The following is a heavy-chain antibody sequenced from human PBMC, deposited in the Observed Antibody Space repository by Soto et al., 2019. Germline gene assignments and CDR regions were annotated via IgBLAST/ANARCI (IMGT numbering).Heavy chain of an antibody. V-gene: IGHV4-39*01. CDR1: GGSISSSTYY. D-gene: IGHD5-18*01. CDR3: ARIALPGYSYMPDY. CDR2: IYYSGST. Sequence: SETLSLTCTVSGGSISSSTYYWGWIRQPPGKGLEWIGSIYYSGSTYYNPSLKSRVTISVDTSKNQFSLKLSSVTAADTAVYYCARIALPGYSYMPDYWGQGTLVTVSS. J-gene: IGHJ4*02.